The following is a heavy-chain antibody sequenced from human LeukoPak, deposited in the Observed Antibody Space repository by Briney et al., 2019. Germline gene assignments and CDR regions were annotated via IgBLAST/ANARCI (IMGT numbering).Heavy chain of an antibody. V-gene: IGHV3-13*01. CDR2: IGTAGDT. J-gene: IGHJ4*02. CDR3: ARGRHSGSYDY. CDR1: GFTFSSYD. Sequence: GGSLRLSCAASGFTFSSYDMHWVRQATGKGLEWVSAIGTAGDTYYPGSVKGRFTISRENAKNSLYLQMNSLGAGDSAVYYCARGRHSGSYDYWGQETLVTVSS. D-gene: IGHD1-26*01.